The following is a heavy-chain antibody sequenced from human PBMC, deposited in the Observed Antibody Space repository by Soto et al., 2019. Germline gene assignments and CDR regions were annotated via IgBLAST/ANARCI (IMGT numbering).Heavy chain of an antibody. CDR1: GFTFSSYA. D-gene: IGHD1-26*01. J-gene: IGHJ4*02. V-gene: IGHV3-30-3*01. CDR3: ARGVLALEATGGGFDY. Sequence: QVQLVESGGGVVQPGRSLKLSCAASGFTFSSYAMHWVRQAPGKGLEWVAVISYDGSNKYYADSVKGRFTISRDNSKNSLSLQMNSLRAEDTAVYYCARGVLALEATGGGFDYWCQGTLITVSS. CDR2: ISYDGSNK.